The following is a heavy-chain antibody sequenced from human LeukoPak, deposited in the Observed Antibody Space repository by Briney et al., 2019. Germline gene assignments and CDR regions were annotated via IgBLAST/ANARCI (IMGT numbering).Heavy chain of an antibody. V-gene: IGHV3-49*04. J-gene: IGHJ4*02. CDR3: TRNYGDYGSFSRY. Sequence: GGSLRLSCTASGFTFGDYAMSWVRQAPGKGLEWVGFIRSKAYGGTTEYAASVKGRFTISRDDSKSIAYLQMNGLKTEDTAVYYCTRNYGDYGSFSRYWGQGTLVTVSS. CDR2: IRSKAYGGTT. D-gene: IGHD4-17*01. CDR1: GFTFGDYA.